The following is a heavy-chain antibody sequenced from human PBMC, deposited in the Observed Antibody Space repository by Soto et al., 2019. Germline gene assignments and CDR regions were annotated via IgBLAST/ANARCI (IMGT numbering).Heavy chain of an antibody. CDR1: GFTVSSNY. CDR3: ARDGGYGSGGCCSSDAFDI. Sequence: EVQLVESGGGLVQPGGSLRLSCAASGFTVSSNYMSWVRQAPGKGLEWVSVIYSGGSTYYADSVKGRFTISRDNSKNTLYLQMNSLRAEDTAVYYCARDGGYGSGGCCSSDAFDIWGQGTMVTVSS. CDR2: IYSGGST. J-gene: IGHJ3*02. V-gene: IGHV3-66*01. D-gene: IGHD2-15*01.